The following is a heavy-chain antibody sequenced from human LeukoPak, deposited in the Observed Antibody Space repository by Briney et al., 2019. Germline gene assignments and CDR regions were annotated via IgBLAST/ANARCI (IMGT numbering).Heavy chain of an antibody. J-gene: IGHJ4*02. Sequence: GRSLRLSCAASGFSFENYAMHWVRQIPGKGLEWVAGISWNSGSMGYVDSVRGRFTISRDNAKNSLYLQMNSLRAEDTALYYCATRRVGWYFDDWGQGTLVTVSS. CDR2: ISWNSGSM. D-gene: IGHD3-10*01. CDR3: ATRRVGWYFDD. CDR1: GFSFENYA. V-gene: IGHV3-9*01.